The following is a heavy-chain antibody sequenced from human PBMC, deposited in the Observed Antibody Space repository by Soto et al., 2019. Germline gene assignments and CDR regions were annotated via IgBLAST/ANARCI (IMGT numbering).Heavy chain of an antibody. V-gene: IGHV3-23*01. D-gene: IGHD2-8*01. J-gene: IGHJ4*02. Sequence: GGSLRLSCAASGFTFSSYAMSWVRQAPGKGLEWVSAISGSGGSTYYADSVKGRFTISRDNSKNTLYLQMNSLRAEDTAVYYCAKEGWDIVLMVYAIRRGYFDYWGQGTLVTVSS. CDR2: ISGSGGST. CDR3: AKEGWDIVLMVYAIRRGYFDY. CDR1: GFTFSSYA.